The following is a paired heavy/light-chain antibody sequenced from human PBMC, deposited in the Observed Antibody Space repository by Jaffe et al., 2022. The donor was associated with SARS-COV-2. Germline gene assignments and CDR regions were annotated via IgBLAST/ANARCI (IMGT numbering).Heavy chain of an antibody. Sequence: QVQLVESGGGVVQPGRSLRLSCAASGFTFSSYAMHWVRQAPGKGLEWVAVISYDGSFKYYADSVKGRFTISRDSSKNTLYLQMNSLRAEDTAVYYCARGGYYGSERLHYYYMAVWGKGTTVTVSS. D-gene: IGHD3-10*01. CDR1: GFTFSSYA. CDR3: ARGGYYGSERLHYYYMAV. V-gene: IGHV3-30*04. CDR2: ISYDGSFK. J-gene: IGHJ6*03.
Light chain of an antibody. CDR2: GAS. CDR3: QQYGSSPFT. V-gene: IGKV3-20*01. J-gene: IGKJ5*01. Sequence: EIVLTQSPGTLSLSPGERATLSCRASQSISSRDLAWYQQKPGQAPRLLIYGASSRATGIPDRFSGSGSGTDFTLTISRLEPEDFAVYYCQQYGSSPFTFGQGTRLEIK. CDR1: QSISSRD.